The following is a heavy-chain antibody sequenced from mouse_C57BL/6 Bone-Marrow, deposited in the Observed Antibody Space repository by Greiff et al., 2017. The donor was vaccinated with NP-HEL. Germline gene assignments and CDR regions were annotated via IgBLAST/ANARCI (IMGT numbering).Heavy chain of an antibody. J-gene: IGHJ3*01. CDR1: GYTFTDYY. CDR2: INPYNGGT. Sequence: EVKLMESGPVLVKPGASVKMSCKASGYTFTDYYMNWVKQSHGKSLEWIGVINPYNGGTSYNQKFKGKATLTVDKSSSTAYMELNSLTSEDSAVYYCARSGSLLRAYWGQGTLVTVSA. D-gene: IGHD1-1*01. V-gene: IGHV1-19*01. CDR3: ARSGSLLRAY.